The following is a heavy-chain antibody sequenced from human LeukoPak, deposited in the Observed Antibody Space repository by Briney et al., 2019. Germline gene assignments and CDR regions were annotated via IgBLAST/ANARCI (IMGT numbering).Heavy chain of an antibody. D-gene: IGHD3-22*01. Sequence: ASVTVSCKASGYTFTSYDINWVRQATGQGPGWMGWMNPNSGNTDYAQKFQGRVTITRNTSISTDYMELSSLRSEDTAVYYCARNRVDYYDSSGYYGGFDYWGQGTLVTVSS. CDR2: MNPNSGNT. CDR1: GYTFTSYD. CDR3: ARNRVDYYDSSGYYGGFDY. V-gene: IGHV1-8*03. J-gene: IGHJ4*02.